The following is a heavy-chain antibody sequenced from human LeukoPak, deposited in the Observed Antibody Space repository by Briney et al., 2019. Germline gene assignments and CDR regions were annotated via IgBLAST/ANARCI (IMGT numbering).Heavy chain of an antibody. D-gene: IGHD3-10*01. CDR3: PKARGRWAFDI. CDR1: GFTISSYG. J-gene: IGHJ3*02. Sequence: GGSLRLSCAASGFTISSYGMSWVRQPPGKGLEWVSTITAHGGSTYYADSVKGRFTISRGNSRNTVYLQMSSLRAEDTAIYYCPKARGRWAFDIWGQGTLVTVSS. CDR2: ITAHGGST. V-gene: IGHV3-23*01.